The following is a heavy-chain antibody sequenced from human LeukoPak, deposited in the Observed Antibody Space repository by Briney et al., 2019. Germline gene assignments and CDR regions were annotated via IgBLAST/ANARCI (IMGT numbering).Heavy chain of an antibody. CDR2: ISSSSSYI. J-gene: IGHJ4*02. D-gene: IGHD5-24*01. CDR1: GFTFSSYS. CDR3: ARSVEGNFDY. Sequence: GGALRLSCAASGFTFSSYSMNWVRQAPGKGLEWVSSISSSSSYIYYADSVKGRFTISRDNAKNSLYLQMNSLRAEDTAVYYCARSVEGNFDYWGQGTLVTVSS. V-gene: IGHV3-21*01.